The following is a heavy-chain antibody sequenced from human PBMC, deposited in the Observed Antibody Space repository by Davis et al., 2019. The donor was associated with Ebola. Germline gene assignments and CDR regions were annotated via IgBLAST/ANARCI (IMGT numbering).Heavy chain of an antibody. CDR3: ARTTLPGKQQNAPFDI. D-gene: IGHD6-13*01. Sequence: ASVKVSCKASGYTFTSYGISWVRQAPGQGLEWMGWISAYNGNTNYAQKLQGRVTMTTDTSTSTAYMELRSLRSDDTAVYYCARTTLPGKQQNAPFDIWGQGTMVTVSS. J-gene: IGHJ3*02. CDR1: GYTFTSYG. CDR2: ISAYNGNT. V-gene: IGHV1-18*04.